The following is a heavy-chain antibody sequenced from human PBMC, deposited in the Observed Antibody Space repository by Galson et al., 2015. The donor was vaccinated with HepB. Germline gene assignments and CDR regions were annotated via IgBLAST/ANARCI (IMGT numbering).Heavy chain of an antibody. J-gene: IGHJ4*02. CDR3: ARSGGYCSSTSCYIADRYFDY. CDR1: GGTFSSYA. D-gene: IGHD2-2*02. Sequence: SVKVSCKASGGTFSSYAISWVRQAPGQGLEWMGGIIPIFGTANYAQKFQGRVTITADESTSTAYMELSSLRSEDTAVYYCARSGGYCSSTSCYIADRYFDYWGQGTLVTVSS. CDR2: IIPIFGTA. V-gene: IGHV1-69*13.